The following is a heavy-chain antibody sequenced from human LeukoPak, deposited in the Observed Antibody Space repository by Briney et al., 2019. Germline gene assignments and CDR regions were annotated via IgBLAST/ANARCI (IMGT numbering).Heavy chain of an antibody. CDR3: ARDYCSSTSCRLDY. Sequence: ASVKVSCKASGYTFTGYYMHWVRQAPGQGLEWMGWINPNSGGTNYAQKFQGRDTMTRDTSISTAYMELSRLRSDDTAVYYCARDYCSSTSCRLDYWGQGTLVTVSS. CDR1: GYTFTGYY. V-gene: IGHV1-2*02. J-gene: IGHJ4*02. CDR2: INPNSGGT. D-gene: IGHD2-2*01.